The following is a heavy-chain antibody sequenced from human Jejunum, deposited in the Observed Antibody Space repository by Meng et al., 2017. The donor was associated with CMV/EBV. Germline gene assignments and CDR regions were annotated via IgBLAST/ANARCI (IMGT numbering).Heavy chain of an antibody. CDR2: INPSTAHP. CDR3: VRDVPDGDISLFDS. CDR1: GYSLRSYV. V-gene: IGHV7-4-1*02. Sequence: QGQLVESGFEWEKPGASGKVSCMASGYSLRSYVVNCLRQAPGRGLEWMGWINPSTAHPTYAQDFTGRFVFSLDISVNTAYLQINSLKAEDTAIYYCVRDVPDGDISLFDSWGQGTLVTVSS. D-gene: IGHD2-21*02. J-gene: IGHJ4*02.